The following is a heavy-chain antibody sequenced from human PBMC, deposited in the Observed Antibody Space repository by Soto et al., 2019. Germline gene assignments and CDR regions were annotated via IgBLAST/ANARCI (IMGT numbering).Heavy chain of an antibody. CDR2: IHYSGST. CDR1: GDSISTFY. V-gene: IGHV4-59*01. D-gene: IGHD1-1*01. CDR3: VSVRSNQLDH. J-gene: IGHJ4*02. Sequence: SETLSLTCTVSGDSISTFYWSWIRQPPGKGLEWIGYIHYSGSTNYNPSLKSQVIISVDTSKNQFSLKLSSVTAADTAVYFCVSVRSNQLDHWGQGTLGTVSS.